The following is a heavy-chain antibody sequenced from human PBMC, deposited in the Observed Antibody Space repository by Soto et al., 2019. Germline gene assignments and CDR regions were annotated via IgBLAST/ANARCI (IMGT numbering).Heavy chain of an antibody. V-gene: IGHV3-33*01. Sequence: QVQLVESGGGVVQPGRSLRLSCAASGFTFSSYGMHWVREAPGKGLEWVAVIWYDGSNKYYADSVKGRFTISRDNSKNTLYLQMNSLRAEDTAVYYCARDGGYGDYVLPNWYFDLWGRGTLVTVSS. J-gene: IGHJ2*01. D-gene: IGHD4-17*01. CDR2: IWYDGSNK. CDR1: GFTFSSYG. CDR3: ARDGGYGDYVLPNWYFDL.